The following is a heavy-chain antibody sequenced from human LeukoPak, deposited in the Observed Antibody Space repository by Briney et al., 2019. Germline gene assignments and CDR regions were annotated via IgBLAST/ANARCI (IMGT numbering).Heavy chain of an antibody. J-gene: IGHJ4*02. CDR1: GGSISNSSYF. CDR3: ARQIGSSGPDC. CDR2: IYHAGST. V-gene: IGHV4-39*01. D-gene: IGHD6-19*01. Sequence: SETLSLTCSVSGGSISNSSYFWGWVRQPPGKGLEWIGSIYHAGSTYYNPSLKSRVTISKDTSKNQFALRLSSVTAADTAAYYCARQIGSSGPDCWGQGTLVTVSS.